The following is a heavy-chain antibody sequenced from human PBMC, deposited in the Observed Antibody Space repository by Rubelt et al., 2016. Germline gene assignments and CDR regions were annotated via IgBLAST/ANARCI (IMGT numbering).Heavy chain of an antibody. CDR3: AREAYSGRYPLIDY. V-gene: IGHV1-18*01. CDR1: GYTFTTYG. Sequence: QVQLVQSGAEVKKPGASVKVSCKASGYTFTTYGINWVRQAPGQGLEWMGWISAYNGNTNHAQKLQGRGTMTTDTSTGTAYMELRSLGSDDTAVYYCAREAYSGRYPLIDYWGQGTLVTVSS. D-gene: IGHD1-26*01. CDR2: ISAYNGNT. J-gene: IGHJ4*02.